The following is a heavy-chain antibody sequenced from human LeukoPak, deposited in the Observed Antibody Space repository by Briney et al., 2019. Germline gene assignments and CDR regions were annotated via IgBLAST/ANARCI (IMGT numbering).Heavy chain of an antibody. J-gene: IGHJ5*01. Sequence: GGSRIRSCAASGFTFSRYAMHWVRQAPGKGLEWVAVTSPDGNEKYYADSVKGRFTISRNNSKNTVFLQMNSLSTEETDVCSCFTGGAYYYDSWGQGTLVTVS. CDR2: TSPDGNEK. CDR3: FTGGAYYYDS. V-gene: IGHV3-30*01. CDR1: GFTFSRYA. D-gene: IGHD3-22*01.